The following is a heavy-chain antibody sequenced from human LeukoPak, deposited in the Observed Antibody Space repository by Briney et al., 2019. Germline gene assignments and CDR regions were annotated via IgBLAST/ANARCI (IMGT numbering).Heavy chain of an antibody. V-gene: IGHV3-7*01. CDR2: INQDGSEK. Sequence: GGSLRLSCAASGFTFSSHWMSWVRQAPGEGLEWVAHINQDGSEKYYVDSVEGRFTISRDNAKNSLYLQMNSLRVEDTAVYYCARDSYRALEYWGQGTLVTVSS. CDR1: GFTFSSHW. CDR3: ARDSYRALEY. J-gene: IGHJ4*02. D-gene: IGHD1-14*01.